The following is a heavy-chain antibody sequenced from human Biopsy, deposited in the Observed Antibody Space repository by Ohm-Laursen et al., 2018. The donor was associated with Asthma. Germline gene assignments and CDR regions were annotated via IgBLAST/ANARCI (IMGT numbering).Heavy chain of an antibody. CDR1: GGTFSNFA. CDR3: ARPSPNRDILYYYYHMDV. Sequence: GSSVKVSCKAPGGTFSNFAISWVRQAPGQGLEWPGGIMTVFGTTNYAQKFQGRVTITADESTSTAYMEVTSLRSEDTAIYYCARPSPNRDILYYYYHMDVWGQGTTVIVSS. D-gene: IGHD3-3*02. V-gene: IGHV1-69*01. CDR2: IMTVFGTT. J-gene: IGHJ6*02.